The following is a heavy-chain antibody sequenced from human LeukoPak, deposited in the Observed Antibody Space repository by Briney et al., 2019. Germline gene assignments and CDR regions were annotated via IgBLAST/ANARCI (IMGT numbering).Heavy chain of an antibody. CDR2: ITNSGTTI. Sequence: PGGSLRLSCAASGFTFTDYYMSWIRQAPGKGLEWVSYITNSGTTIYYADSVKGRFTISRDNAKNSLYLQMNSLRAEDTAVYYCARADSSSYYYYYMDVWGKGTTVTVSS. J-gene: IGHJ6*03. CDR1: GFTFTDYY. CDR3: ARADSSSYYYYYMDV. V-gene: IGHV3-11*01. D-gene: IGHD6-6*01.